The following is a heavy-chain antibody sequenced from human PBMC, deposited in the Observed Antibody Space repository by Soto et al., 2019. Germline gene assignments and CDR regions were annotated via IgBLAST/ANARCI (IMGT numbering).Heavy chain of an antibody. CDR2: VSYDAGYK. CDR3: AKVSISKSSAVTFDS. Sequence: QVQLVESGVGMVQPGRSLRLSCTVSGFTFSTYDMHWVRQAPGKGLEWVAVVSYDAGYKNYAGSVTGRFTISRDNSKNTLYLQMNGLRPEDTAVYYCAKVSISKSSAVTFDSWGQGTLVTVSS. J-gene: IGHJ4*02. CDR1: GFTFSTYD. D-gene: IGHD2-15*01. V-gene: IGHV3-30*18.